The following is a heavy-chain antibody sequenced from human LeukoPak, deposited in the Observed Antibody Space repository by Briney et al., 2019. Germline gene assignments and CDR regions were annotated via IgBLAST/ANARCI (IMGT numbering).Heavy chain of an antibody. CDR3: ARVGPTGYLDS. D-gene: IGHD4-17*01. J-gene: IGHJ4*02. V-gene: IGHV3-21*01. CDR1: GFTFNIYT. CDR2: ISSSSSSI. Sequence: GGSLRLSCAASGFTFNIYTMNWVRQAPGKGLERVSSISSSSSSIYHADSVRGRFTISRDNAKNSLFLQMNSLRADDTAVYYCARVGPTGYLDSWGQGTLVTVSS.